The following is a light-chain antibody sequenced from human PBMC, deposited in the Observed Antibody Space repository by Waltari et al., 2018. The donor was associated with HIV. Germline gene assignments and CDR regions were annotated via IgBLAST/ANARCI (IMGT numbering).Light chain of an antibody. CDR1: HSDIGGYHF. J-gene: IGLJ2*01. V-gene: IGLV2-8*01. Sequence: QSALTQPPSASGSPGQSVTISCTGTHSDIGGYHFVSWHQQHPGTAPKLVLSEVTKRPSGVPGRFSVSKSGTTASLTVSGLQAEDEADYYCSSYANKNGFYVVFGGGTRLTVL. CDR3: SSYANKNGFYVV. CDR2: EVT.